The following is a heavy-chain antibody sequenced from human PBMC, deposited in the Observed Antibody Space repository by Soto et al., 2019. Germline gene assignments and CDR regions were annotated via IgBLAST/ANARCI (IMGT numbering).Heavy chain of an antibody. D-gene: IGHD3-16*02. CDR3: ARGQFLFNYDYVWGSYRYTGGFDY. Sequence: ASVKVSCKASGYTFTSYYMHWVRQAPGQGLEWMGIINPSGGSTSYAQKFQGRVTMTRDTSTSTVYMELSSLRSEDTAVYYCARGQFLFNYDYVWGSYRYTGGFDYWG. J-gene: IGHJ4*01. CDR1: GYTFTSYY. V-gene: IGHV1-46*01. CDR2: INPSGGST.